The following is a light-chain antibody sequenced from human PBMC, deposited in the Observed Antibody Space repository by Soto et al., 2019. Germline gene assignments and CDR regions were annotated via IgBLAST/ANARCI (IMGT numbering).Light chain of an antibody. CDR1: QGISGY. J-gene: IGKJ3*01. CDR3: HQAISYPRT. V-gene: IGKV1-12*01. Sequence: DIQMTQSPSSVSASVGDRVTITCRASQGISGYLLWFQQKPGKAPKLLIYVASTLQRGVSSMFRFCGSGTEFTLAMTSPRAEDVATYYCHQAISYPRTFGPGTKVDLK. CDR2: VAS.